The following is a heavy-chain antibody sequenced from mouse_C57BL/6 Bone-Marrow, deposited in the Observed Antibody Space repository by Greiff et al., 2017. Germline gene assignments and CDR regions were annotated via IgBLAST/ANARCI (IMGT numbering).Heavy chain of an antibody. J-gene: IGHJ3*01. Sequence: QVQLQQSGAELVRPGPSVKMSCKASGYTFTNYWIGWAKQRPGHGLEWIGDIYPGGGYTNYNGKFKGKATLTAAKSSSTAYMQFSRLTSEDSAIYYCAREGRYCDYAYWGQGTLVTVSA. CDR1: GYTFTNYW. V-gene: IGHV1-63*01. CDR2: IYPGGGYT. D-gene: IGHD2-4*01. CDR3: AREGRYCDYAY.